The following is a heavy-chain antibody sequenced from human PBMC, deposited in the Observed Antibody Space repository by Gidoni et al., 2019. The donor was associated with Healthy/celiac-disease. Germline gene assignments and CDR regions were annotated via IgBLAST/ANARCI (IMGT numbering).Heavy chain of an antibody. J-gene: IGHJ4*02. D-gene: IGHD3-10*01. CDR2: IYYSGST. CDR3: ARAYGSGSPGYYFDY. V-gene: IGHV4-31*03. Sequence: QVQLQESGPGLAKPSETLSLTCTVAGGSISSGVDDWSWIRQHPGTGLEWIGSIYYSGSTYYNPSLKSRVTISVDTSKNQFSLKLSSVTAADTAVYYCARAYGSGSPGYYFDYWGQGTLVPVSS. CDR1: GGSISSGVDD.